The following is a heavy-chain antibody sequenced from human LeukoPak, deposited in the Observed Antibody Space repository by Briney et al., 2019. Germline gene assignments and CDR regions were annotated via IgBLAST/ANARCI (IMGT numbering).Heavy chain of an antibody. CDR3: ARVSTPEALCY. Sequence: ASVKVSCKASGYTFTAYYIHWVRQAPGQGLEWMGWINPNSGVTNYAQKFQGRVTMTRDTSINTAYMELSRLRSDDTAVYYCARVSTPEALCYWGQGNLVTVPS. CDR2: INPNSGVT. V-gene: IGHV1-2*02. J-gene: IGHJ4*02. CDR1: GYTFTAYY. D-gene: IGHD2/OR15-2a*01.